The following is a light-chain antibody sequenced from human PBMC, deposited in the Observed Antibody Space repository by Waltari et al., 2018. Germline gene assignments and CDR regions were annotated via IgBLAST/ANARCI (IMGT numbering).Light chain of an antibody. V-gene: IGKV4-1*01. CDR2: WAS. CDR3: HQYYSTPPYT. Sequence: DIVMTQSPDSLAVSLGERATINCKSSQRVFTTPNRKPYIAWYQQKPGQTPRLLINWASTRASGVPDRFSGSGSGTDFTLTVSSLQAEDVAVYYCHQYYSTPPYTFGQGTKLEIK. CDR1: QRVFTTPNRKPY. J-gene: IGKJ2*01.